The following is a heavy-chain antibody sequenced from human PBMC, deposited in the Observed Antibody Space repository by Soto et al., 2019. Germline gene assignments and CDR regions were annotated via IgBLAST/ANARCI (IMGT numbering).Heavy chain of an antibody. J-gene: IGHJ4*02. V-gene: IGHV4-4*02. D-gene: IGHD3-10*01. CDR3: AGETSGRDYCGSAPLGD. Sequence: QVQLQESGPGLVKPSGTLSLTCAVSSGSISSSNWWSWVRQPPGKGLEWIGEIYHSGSTNYNPSLKSRVTISVDKSKNQFSLKLSSVTAADTAVYYCAGETSGRDYCGSAPLGDWGQGTLVTVSS. CDR1: SGSISSSNW. CDR2: IYHSGST.